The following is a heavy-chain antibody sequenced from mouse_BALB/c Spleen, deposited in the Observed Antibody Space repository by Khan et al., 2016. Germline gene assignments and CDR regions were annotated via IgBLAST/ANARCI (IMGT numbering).Heavy chain of an antibody. CDR3: ARWYPYLDY. D-gene: IGHD1-1*02. Sequence: IQLVQSGPELVKPGASVKMSCKASGYTFTSYFMHWVKQKPGQGLEWIGYSNPYNDGTKYNEKFKGKATLTSDKSSSTAYMELSSLTSEDSAVYYCARWYPYLDYWGQGTTLTVSS. CDR1: GYTFTSYF. V-gene: IGHV1S136*01. J-gene: IGHJ2*01. CDR2: SNPYNDGT.